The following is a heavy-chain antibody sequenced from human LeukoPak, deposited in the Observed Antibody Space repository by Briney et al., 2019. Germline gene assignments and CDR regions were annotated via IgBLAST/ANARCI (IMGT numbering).Heavy chain of an antibody. CDR3: AKGYYYDSAGYYTVDY. CDR2: ISGGDST. V-gene: IGHV3-23*01. CDR1: GFTFSSYA. D-gene: IGHD3-22*01. Sequence: PGGSLRLSCAASGFTFSSYAMSWVRQAPGKGLEWVSGISGGDSTYYADSVKGRFTISRDNSKNTLYLQMNSLRAEDTAVYYCAKGYYYDSAGYYTVDYWGQGTLVTVSS. J-gene: IGHJ4*02.